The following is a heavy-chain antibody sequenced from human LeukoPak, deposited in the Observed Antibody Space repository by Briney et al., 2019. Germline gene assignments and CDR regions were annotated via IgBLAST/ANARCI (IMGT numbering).Heavy chain of an antibody. D-gene: IGHD4-17*01. CDR3: AREDYGDYGRFVDY. CDR2: IYYSGST. Sequence: SQTLSLTCTVSGGSTSSGDYYWSWIRQPPGKGLEWIGYIYYSGSTYYNPSLKSRVTISVDTSKNQFSLKLSSVTAADTAVYYCAREDYGDYGRFVDYWGQGTLVTVSS. V-gene: IGHV4-30-4*01. CDR1: GGSTSSGDYY. J-gene: IGHJ4*02.